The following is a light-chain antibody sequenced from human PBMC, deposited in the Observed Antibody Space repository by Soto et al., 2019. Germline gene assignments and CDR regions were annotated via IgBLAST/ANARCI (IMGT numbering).Light chain of an antibody. CDR1: QSISSW. Sequence: DIQMTQSPSTLSPSVVYRFTITYRASQSISSWLAWYQQKPGKAPKLLIYDASSLESGVPSRFSGSGSGTEFTLTISSLQPDDFATYYCQQYNSYSLTFGQGTKVDIK. J-gene: IGKJ1*01. V-gene: IGKV1-5*01. CDR3: QQYNSYSLT. CDR2: DAS.